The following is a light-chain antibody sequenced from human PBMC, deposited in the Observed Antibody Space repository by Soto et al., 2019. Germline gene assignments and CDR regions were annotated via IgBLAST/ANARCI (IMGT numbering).Light chain of an antibody. V-gene: IGKV3-15*01. CDR1: QSVSSSY. Sequence: IVLTQSPVTLSLSPGERATLSCRASQSVSSSYLAWYQQKPGQAPRLLIYGASTRATGIPARFSGSGSGTEFTLTISSLQSEDFAVYYCQQYNNWPPAWTFGQGTKVDIK. CDR3: QQYNNWPPAWT. J-gene: IGKJ1*01. CDR2: GAS.